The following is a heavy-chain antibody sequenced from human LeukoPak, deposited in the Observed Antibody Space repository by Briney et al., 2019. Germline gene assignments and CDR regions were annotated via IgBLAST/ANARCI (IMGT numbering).Heavy chain of an antibody. CDR2: INTDGSST. J-gene: IGHJ4*02. V-gene: IGHV3-74*01. CDR1: GFSFSIYC. Sequence: PGGSLRVSCADPGFSFSIYCGHCVREALGEGLGWVSRINTDGSSTSYADSVKGRFTISRDNSKNTLYLQMNSLRAEDTAVYYCARGPDYSSCDYWGQGTLVTVSS. D-gene: IGHD4-11*01. CDR3: ARGPDYSSCDY.